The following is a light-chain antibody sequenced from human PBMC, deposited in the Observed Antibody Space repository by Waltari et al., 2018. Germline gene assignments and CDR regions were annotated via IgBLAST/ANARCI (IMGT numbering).Light chain of an antibody. V-gene: IGLV6-57*04. J-gene: IGLJ2*01. CDR3: QSYDGSSPVV. Sequence: NLMLIQPPSVSESPGKTVTISSTRRSGTFPSSHVQWYQQRPGRAPTTVIYEDDQSPSGVPDRFSGSTDSSSNSASLTISGLKTEDEADYDCQSYDGSSPVVFGGGTKLTVL. CDR1: SGTFPSSH. CDR2: EDD.